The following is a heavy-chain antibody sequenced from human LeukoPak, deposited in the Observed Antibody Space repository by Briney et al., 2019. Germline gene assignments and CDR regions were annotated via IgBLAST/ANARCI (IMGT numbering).Heavy chain of an antibody. V-gene: IGHV1-69*13. CDR3: ASHYCSGGSCYLLAIDY. CDR2: IIPIFGTA. CDR1: GGTFSSYA. J-gene: IGHJ4*02. Sequence: SVKVSCKASGGTFSSYAISWVRQAPGQGLEWMGGIIPIFGTANYAQKFQGRVTITADESTSTAYMELSSLRSEDTAVYCCASHYCSGGSCYLLAIDYWGQGTLVTVSS. D-gene: IGHD2-15*01.